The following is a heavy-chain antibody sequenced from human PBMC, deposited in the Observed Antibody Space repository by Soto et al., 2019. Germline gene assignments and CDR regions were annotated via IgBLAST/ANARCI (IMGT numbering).Heavy chain of an antibody. CDR1: GGTFSSYA. V-gene: IGHV1-69*06. CDR2: IIPIFGTA. CDR3: ARAWDIVVVPAAILSGAFDI. D-gene: IGHD2-2*02. Sequence: SVKVSCKASGGTFSSYAISWVRQAPGQGLEWMGGIIPIFGTANYAQKFQGRVTITADKSTSTAYMELGSLRSEDTAVYYCARAWDIVVVPAAILSGAFDIWGQGTMVTVSS. J-gene: IGHJ3*02.